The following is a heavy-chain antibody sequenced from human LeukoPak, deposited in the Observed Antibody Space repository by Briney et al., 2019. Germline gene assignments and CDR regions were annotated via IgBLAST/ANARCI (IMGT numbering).Heavy chain of an antibody. CDR2: IYYSGST. D-gene: IGHD6-13*01. J-gene: IGHJ3*02. CDR3: ARVGIAAAKGAFDI. V-gene: IGHV4-59*12. CDR1: GGSISSYY. Sequence: PSETLSLTCTVSGGSISSYYWSWIRQPPGKGLEWIGYIYYSGSTNYNPSLKSRVTISVDWSKNQFSLKLSSVTAADTAVYYCARVGIAAAKGAFDIWGQGTMITVSS.